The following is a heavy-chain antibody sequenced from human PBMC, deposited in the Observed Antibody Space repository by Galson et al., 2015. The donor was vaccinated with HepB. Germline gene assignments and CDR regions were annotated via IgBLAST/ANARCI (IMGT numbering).Heavy chain of an antibody. V-gene: IGHV3-33*01. CDR1: GFTFSRYV. Sequence: SLRLSCAASGFTFSRYVIHWVCQPPGKGLECVAVRDSVKGRFTIFRDNSKNTLYLQISGLRGEDTAIYYCARLSPAGVYFDFWGQGTLLTVSS. CDR3: ARLSPAGVYFDF. D-gene: IGHD3-16*02. J-gene: IGHJ4*02.